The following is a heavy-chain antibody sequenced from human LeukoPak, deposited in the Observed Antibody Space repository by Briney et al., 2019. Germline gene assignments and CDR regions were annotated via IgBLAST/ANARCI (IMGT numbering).Heavy chain of an antibody. V-gene: IGHV4-34*01. J-gene: IGHJ4*02. CDR2: INHSGST. CDR1: GVSFSGYY. CDR3: ARDGYSYGQNFDY. D-gene: IGHD5-18*01. Sequence: SETLSFTCAVYGVSFSGYYWSWIRQPPGKGLEWIGEINHSGSTNYNPSLKSRVTISVDTSKNQFSLKLSSVTAADTAVYYCARDGYSYGQNFDYWGQGTLVTVSS.